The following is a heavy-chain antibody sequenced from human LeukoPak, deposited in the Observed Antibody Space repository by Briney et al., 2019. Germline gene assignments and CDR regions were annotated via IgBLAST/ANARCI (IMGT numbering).Heavy chain of an antibody. Sequence: GESLKISCKGSGYSFPIYWIAWVRQMPGKGLEWMGIIYPGDSNVRYSPSFQGQVTISADKSVTTAYLQWSSLKASDTAMYFCARLNGGANLLGDSLDIWGQGTMVTDSS. D-gene: IGHD4/OR15-4a*01. J-gene: IGHJ3*02. CDR3: ARLNGGANLLGDSLDI. CDR1: GYSFPIYW. CDR2: IYPGDSNV. V-gene: IGHV5-51*01.